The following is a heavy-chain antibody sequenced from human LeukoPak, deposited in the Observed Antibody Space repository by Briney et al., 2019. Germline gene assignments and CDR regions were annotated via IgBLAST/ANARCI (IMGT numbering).Heavy chain of an antibody. CDR1: GFTFSDYY. D-gene: IGHD6-13*01. Sequence: RAGGSLRLSCVASGFTFSDYYMSWVRQTPGKGLEWVANIKQEGSARYYVDSVTGRFTISRDNAMNSLYLQMNSLRVEDTAVYYCARDPGIAAAGTVGYFDSWGQGILVTVSS. CDR2: IKQEGSAR. J-gene: IGHJ4*02. V-gene: IGHV3-7*01. CDR3: ARDPGIAAAGTVGYFDS.